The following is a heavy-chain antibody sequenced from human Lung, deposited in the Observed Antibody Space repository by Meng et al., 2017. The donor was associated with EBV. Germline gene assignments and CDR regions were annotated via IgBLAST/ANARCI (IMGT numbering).Heavy chain of an antibody. D-gene: IGHD6-19*01. CDR3: AKEGGSGPLDY. CDR1: GGSISSGGYY. V-gene: IGHV4-31*09. J-gene: IGHJ4*02. CDR2: IHSSGST. Sequence: QVQLEESGPGLVKPSQTLSHTCTVSGGSISSGGYYWSWIRQHPGKGLEWIGYIHSSGSTNYNPPLKSRVTISVDKSKNQFSLKLSSVTAADTAVYYCAKEGGSGPLDYWGQGTLVTVSS.